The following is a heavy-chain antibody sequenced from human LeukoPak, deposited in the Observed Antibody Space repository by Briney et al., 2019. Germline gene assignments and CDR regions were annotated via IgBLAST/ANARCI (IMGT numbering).Heavy chain of an antibody. V-gene: IGHV1-69*04. CDR3: ARDLGYSSSWREYYFDY. D-gene: IGHD6-13*01. Sequence: SVKVSCKASGYTFTSYGLSWVRQAPGQGLEWMGRIIPILGIANYAQKFQGRVTITADKSTSTAYMELSSLRSEDTAIYYCARDLGYSSSWREYYFDYWGQGTLVTVSS. CDR2: IIPILGIA. J-gene: IGHJ4*02. CDR1: GYTFTSYG.